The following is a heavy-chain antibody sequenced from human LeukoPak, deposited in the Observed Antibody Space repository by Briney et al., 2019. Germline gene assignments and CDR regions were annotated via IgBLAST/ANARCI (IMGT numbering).Heavy chain of an antibody. CDR1: GYSISSGYY. V-gene: IGHV4-38-2*02. Sequence: SETLSLTCTVSGYSISSGYYWGWIRQPPGKGLEWIGSIYHSGSTYYNPSLKSRVTISVDTSKNQFSLKLGSVTAADTAVYYCAAAVDYGDIYYYYYMDVWGKGTTVTVSS. J-gene: IGHJ6*03. D-gene: IGHD4-17*01. CDR2: IYHSGST. CDR3: AAAVDYGDIYYYYYMDV.